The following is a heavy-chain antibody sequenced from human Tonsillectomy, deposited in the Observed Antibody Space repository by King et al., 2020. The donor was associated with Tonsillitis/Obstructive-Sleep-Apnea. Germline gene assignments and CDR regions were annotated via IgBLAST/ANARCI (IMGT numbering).Heavy chain of an antibody. D-gene: IGHD2-2*01. CDR1: GYTFTSYW. CDR2: IDPSDSYT. V-gene: IGHV5-10-1*03. CDR3: ASLISLRYCSSTSCSAM. Sequence: VQLVESGAEVKKPGESLRISCKGSGYTFTSYWISWVRQMPGKGLEWMGRIDPSDSYTNYSPSFQGHVTISADKFISTAYLQWSSLKASDTAMYYCASLISLRYCSSTSCSAMWGQGTIVTVSS. J-gene: IGHJ3*02.